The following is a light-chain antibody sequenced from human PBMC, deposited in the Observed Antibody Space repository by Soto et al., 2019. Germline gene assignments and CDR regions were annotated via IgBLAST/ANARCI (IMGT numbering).Light chain of an antibody. V-gene: IGLV2-14*03. J-gene: IGLJ1*01. Sequence: QSALTQPASVSGSPGQSITISCAGTSSDVGAYNYVSWYQHHPGKAPKLMIYDVNNRPSGVSNRFSGSKSGNTASLTISGLQAEDEADYYCSSYTSSSTLHYVFGTGTKVTVL. CDR2: DVN. CDR3: SSYTSSSTLHYV. CDR1: SSDVGAYNY.